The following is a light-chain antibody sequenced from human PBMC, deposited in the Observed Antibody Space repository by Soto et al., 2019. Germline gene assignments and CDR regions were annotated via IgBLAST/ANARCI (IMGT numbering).Light chain of an antibody. CDR1: QSVNSN. V-gene: IGKV3-15*01. J-gene: IGKJ1*01. CDR2: GAS. Sequence: IVMTQSPATLSVSPGERATLSCRASQSVNSNYLAWYQQKPGQAPRLLIYGASTRATGIPARFSGSGSGTEFTLTISSLQSEDFAVYYCQQYNNWPRTFGQGTKVDIK. CDR3: QQYNNWPRT.